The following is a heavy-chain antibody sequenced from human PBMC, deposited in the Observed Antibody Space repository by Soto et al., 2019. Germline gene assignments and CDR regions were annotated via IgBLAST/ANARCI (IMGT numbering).Heavy chain of an antibody. V-gene: IGHV1-69*13. CDR3: ARVGGYSYGQHQNDYYYYYGMDV. Sequence: SVKVSCKASGCAFSSYAISWVRQAPGQGLEWMGGIIPIFGTANYAQKFQGRVTITADESTSTAYMELSSLRSEDTAVYYCARVGGYSYGQHQNDYYYYYGMDVWGQGTTVTVSS. D-gene: IGHD5-18*01. J-gene: IGHJ6*02. CDR2: IIPIFGTA. CDR1: GCAFSSYA.